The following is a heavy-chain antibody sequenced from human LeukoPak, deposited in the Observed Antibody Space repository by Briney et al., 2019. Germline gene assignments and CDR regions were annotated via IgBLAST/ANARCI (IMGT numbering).Heavy chain of an antibody. CDR2: INPKSGGT. V-gene: IGHV1-2*02. J-gene: IGHJ5*02. CDR3: ARSLGSLKEYWWFDP. Sequence: GASVKVSCTASGYSFSDYYIHWLRQAPGQGLEWMGWINPKSGGTNYAQDFQGRVTMTRDTSSTTVYMELTRLRSDDTAVYYCARSLGSLKEYWWFDPWGQGTLVTVSS. CDR1: GYSFSDYY. D-gene: IGHD2/OR15-2a*01.